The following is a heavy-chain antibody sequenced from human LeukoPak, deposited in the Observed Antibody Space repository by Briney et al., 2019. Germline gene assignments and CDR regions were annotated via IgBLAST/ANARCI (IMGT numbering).Heavy chain of an antibody. V-gene: IGHV3-11*01. CDR3: AKGLGDPYYYYYMDV. J-gene: IGHJ6*03. Sequence: GSLRLSCAASGFTFSDYYMSWIRQAPGKGLEWVSYISSSGSTIYYADSVKGRFTISRDNAKNSLYLQMNSLRAEDTAVYYCAKGLGDPYYYYYMDVWGKGTTVTVSS. CDR2: ISSSGSTI. CDR1: GFTFSDYY.